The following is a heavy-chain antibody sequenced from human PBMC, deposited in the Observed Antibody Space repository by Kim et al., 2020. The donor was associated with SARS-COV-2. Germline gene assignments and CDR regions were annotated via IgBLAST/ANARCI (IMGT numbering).Heavy chain of an antibody. V-gene: IGHV3-33*01. Sequence: GGSLRLSCSASGFTFSSYGMHWVRQAPGKGLEWVAVIWYDGSNKYYADSVKGRFTISRDNSKNTLYLQMNSLRAEDTAVYYCARDEDTAMATRPYYYYYG. CDR2: IWYDGSNK. J-gene: IGHJ6*01. CDR3: ARDEDTAMATRPYYYYYG. CDR1: GFTFSSYG. D-gene: IGHD5-18*01.